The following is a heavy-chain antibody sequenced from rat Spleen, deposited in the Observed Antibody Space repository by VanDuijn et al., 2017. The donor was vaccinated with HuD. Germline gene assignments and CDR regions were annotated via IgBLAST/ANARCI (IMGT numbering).Heavy chain of an antibody. CDR1: GFTFNNYW. V-gene: IGHV5-31*01. CDR2: ITNASGRT. Sequence: EVQLVESGGGLVQPGGSLKLSCVASGFTFNNYWMTWIRQAPGKGLEWVASITNASGRTYYPDSVKGRFTISRDTAQNTLYLQMNSLRSEDTATYYCTRLEGPLDYWGQGVMVTVSS. D-gene: IGHD1-11*01. J-gene: IGHJ2*01. CDR3: TRLEGPLDY.